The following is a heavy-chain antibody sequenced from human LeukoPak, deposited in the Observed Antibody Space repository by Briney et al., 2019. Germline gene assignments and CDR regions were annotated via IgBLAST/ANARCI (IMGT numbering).Heavy chain of an antibody. CDR2: ISSSSNYI. D-gene: IGHD5-24*01. CDR1: GFTFSSYT. Sequence: GGSLRLSCAASGFTFSSYTMYWVRQAPGKGLEWVSSISSSSNYIYYADSVKGRFTISRDNAKNSLFLQMNSPRAEDTAVYYCARGQGLQLKSGSDYWGQGTLVTVSS. J-gene: IGHJ4*02. CDR3: ARGQGLQLKSGSDY. V-gene: IGHV3-21*01.